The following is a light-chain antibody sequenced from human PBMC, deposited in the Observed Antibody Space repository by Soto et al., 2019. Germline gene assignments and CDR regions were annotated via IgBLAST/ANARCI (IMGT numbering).Light chain of an antibody. CDR2: GAS. CDR1: QSVSNNY. CDR3: QQYGRSPPT. J-gene: IGKJ1*01. Sequence: EIVLTQSPGTLSLSPGERGALSCRASQSVSNNYLAWYQQKPGQAPILLIYGASSRATGIPDRFSGSGSGTDFTLTISRLEPEDVAVYYCQQYGRSPPTFGQGTKVDIK. V-gene: IGKV3-20*01.